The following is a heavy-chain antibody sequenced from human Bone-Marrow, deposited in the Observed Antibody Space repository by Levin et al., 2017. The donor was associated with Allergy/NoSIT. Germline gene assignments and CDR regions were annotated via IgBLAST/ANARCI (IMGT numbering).Heavy chain of an antibody. J-gene: IGHJ5*01. V-gene: IGHV4-39*01. CDR3: ARHLPRGAYFYTSEHFDF. Sequence: PSETLSLTCIVSGASISSSSYYWGWIRQPPGKGLEWIGSYSGGTYYNLSLKSRVTISVDTSRNHFSLKLTSVPAADSGLYFCARHLPRGAYFYTSEHFDFWGQGFPVTVSS. CDR2: YSGGT. CDR1: GASISSSSYY. D-gene: IGHD2-21*01.